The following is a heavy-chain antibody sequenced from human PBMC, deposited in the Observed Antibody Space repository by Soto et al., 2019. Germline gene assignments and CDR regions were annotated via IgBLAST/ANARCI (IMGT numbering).Heavy chain of an antibody. J-gene: IGHJ6*02. CDR2: ITSSGRTI. D-gene: IGHD3-16*02. CDR3: ARDSMITCGGVIGLGDV. Sequence: QGQLVESGGGLVKPGGALRLSCAASGFTFSDYYMSWIRQAPGKGREWVSYITSSGRTIYYADSVKGRLTISRDNAKNSLYLQMTSLRAEDTAGYYCARDSMITCGGVIGLGDVWGQGTTFTVS. CDR1: GFTFSDYY. V-gene: IGHV3-11*01.